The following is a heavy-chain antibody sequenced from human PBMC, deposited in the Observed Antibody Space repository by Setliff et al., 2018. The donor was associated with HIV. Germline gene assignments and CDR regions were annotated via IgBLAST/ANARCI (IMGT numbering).Heavy chain of an antibody. CDR2: LYSSGRT. V-gene: IGHV4-39*01. CDR1: GASISSSSNS. J-gene: IGHJ6*04. Sequence: SETLSLTCSVSGASISSSSNSWGWIRQPPGKGLEWIGSLYSSGRTYYKSSLKSRVNISVDASRNQFSLRLDSLTAADTAIYYIDVWGKGTTVTVSS. CDR3: DV.